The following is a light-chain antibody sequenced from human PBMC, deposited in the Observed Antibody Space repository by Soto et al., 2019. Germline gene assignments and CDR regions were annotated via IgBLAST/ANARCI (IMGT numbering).Light chain of an antibody. V-gene: IGKV3-20*01. CDR2: GAS. J-gene: IGKJ1*01. CDR3: QQYGSSPWT. CDR1: QSVSSNY. Sequence: ENVLTQAPGTMSLSPGERATLSCRASQSVSSNYLAWYQQKPGQAPRPLIYGASSRATGIPDRFSGSGAGTDVTLTISRLESEDFAVYYCQQYGSSPWTFGQGTKVEIK.